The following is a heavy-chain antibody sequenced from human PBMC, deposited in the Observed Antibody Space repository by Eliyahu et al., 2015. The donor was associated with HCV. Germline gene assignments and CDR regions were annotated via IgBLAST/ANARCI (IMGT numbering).Heavy chain of an antibody. CDR3: ARRVRESGGYYYIDS. J-gene: IGHJ4*02. V-gene: IGHV4-39*02. D-gene: IGHD3-22*01. Sequence: QLQLQESGPGLVKPSETLSLTCTVSGDSISSPDSLWGWGRQPPGKGLEWIGGIYYTRGTRITPSLKSRVTISVDTSRNHFSLSLRSVTAADTAVYYCARRVRESGGYYYIDSWGPGTLVTVSS. CDR2: IYYTRGT. CDR1: GDSISSPDSL.